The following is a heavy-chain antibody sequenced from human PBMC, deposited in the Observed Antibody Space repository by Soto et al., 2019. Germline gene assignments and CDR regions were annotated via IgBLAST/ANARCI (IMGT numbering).Heavy chain of an antibody. J-gene: IGHJ4*02. Sequence: ETLSLTCAVYGGSFSGYYWSWIRQPPGKGLEWIGEINHSGSTNYNPSLKSRVTISVDTSKNQFSLKLSSVTAADTAVYYCARAPYGDFPRPFDYWGQGTLVTVSS. D-gene: IGHD4-17*01. CDR2: INHSGST. CDR1: GGSFSGYY. CDR3: ARAPYGDFPRPFDY. V-gene: IGHV4-34*01.